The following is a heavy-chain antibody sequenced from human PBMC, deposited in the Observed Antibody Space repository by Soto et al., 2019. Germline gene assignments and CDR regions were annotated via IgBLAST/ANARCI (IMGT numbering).Heavy chain of an antibody. CDR2: IYYSGST. D-gene: IGHD3-10*01. V-gene: IGHV4-39*01. CDR3: ATLWFGEGNY. J-gene: IGHJ4*02. Sequence: QLQLQESGPGLVKPSETLSLTCTVSGGSISSSSYYWGWIRQPPGKGLEWIGSIYYSGSTYYNPSPXSRVXMXIDTSKNQFSLQLSSVTAADTAVYYCATLWFGEGNYWGQGTLVTVSS. CDR1: GGSISSSSYY.